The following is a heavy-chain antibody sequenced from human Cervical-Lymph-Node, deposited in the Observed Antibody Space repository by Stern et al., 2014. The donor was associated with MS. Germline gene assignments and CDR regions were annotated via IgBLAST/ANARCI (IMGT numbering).Heavy chain of an antibody. D-gene: IGHD4-23*01. CDR3: ARNGGNYAFDY. CDR1: GGSISSGYW. J-gene: IGHJ4*02. V-gene: IGHV4-4*02. CDR2: IYHSGST. Sequence: QLQLQESGPGLVKPSGTLSLTCAVSGGSISSGYWWSWVRQPPGQGLEWIGEIYHSGSTNYNPSLKSRVTISVDTSKNHFSLKMNSVNAADTAVYYCARNGGNYAFDYWGQGTLVAVSS.